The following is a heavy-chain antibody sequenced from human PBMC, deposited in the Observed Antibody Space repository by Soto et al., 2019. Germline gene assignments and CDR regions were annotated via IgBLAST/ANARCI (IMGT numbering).Heavy chain of an antibody. Sequence: PSETLSLNCSVFGGSFSGYYWSWIRQPPGKGLEWIGEINHRGSTNYNPSLKSRVTMSVDTSKNQFSLKLTSVTAADTAVYYCATTNWNHNWFDPWGQGTLVTVSS. J-gene: IGHJ5*02. D-gene: IGHD1-1*01. CDR3: ATTNWNHNWFDP. CDR1: GGSFSGYY. V-gene: IGHV4-34*01. CDR2: INHRGST.